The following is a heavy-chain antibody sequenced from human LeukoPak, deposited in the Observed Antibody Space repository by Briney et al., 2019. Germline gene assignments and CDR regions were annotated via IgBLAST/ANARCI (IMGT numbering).Heavy chain of an antibody. CDR3: ARGIEGDYAITYYFDY. Sequence: TSETLSLTCTVSGGSISSGGYYWSWIRQPPGKGLEWIGYIYYSGSTNYNPSLKSRVTISVDTSKNQFSLKLSSVTAADTAVYYCARGIEGDYAITYYFDYWGQGTLVTVSS. D-gene: IGHD4-17*01. CDR1: GGSISSGGYY. CDR2: IYYSGST. V-gene: IGHV4-61*08. J-gene: IGHJ4*02.